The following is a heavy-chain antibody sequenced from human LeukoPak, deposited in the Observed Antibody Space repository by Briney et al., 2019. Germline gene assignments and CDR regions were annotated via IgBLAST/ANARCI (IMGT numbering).Heavy chain of an antibody. Sequence: ASVKVSCKVSGYXFTSYGINWVRQAPGQGREWLGEMTPFNGNTDYAQKFQGRVTMTTDTSTNTAYMELRSLRSDDTAVYYCARDSYDSSGSYFFLKLLDYWGQGNLVAVSS. V-gene: IGHV1-18*01. CDR3: ARDSYDSSGSYFFLKLLDY. CDR1: GYXFTSYG. CDR2: MTPFNGNT. J-gene: IGHJ4*02. D-gene: IGHD3-22*01.